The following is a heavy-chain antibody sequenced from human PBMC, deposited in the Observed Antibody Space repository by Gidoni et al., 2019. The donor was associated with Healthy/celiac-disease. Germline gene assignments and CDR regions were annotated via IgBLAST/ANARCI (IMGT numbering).Heavy chain of an antibody. V-gene: IGHV4-59*01. Sequence: QVQLQESGPGLVKPSETLSLTCTVSGGSISSYYWSWIRQPPGKGLEWIGYIYYSGSTNYNPSLKSRVTISVDTSKNQFSLKLSSVTAADTAVYYCARDLVDCSSTSCYEVPWGQGTLVTVSS. CDR3: ARDLVDCSSTSCYEVP. CDR2: IYYSGST. CDR1: GGSISSYY. J-gene: IGHJ5*02. D-gene: IGHD2-2*01.